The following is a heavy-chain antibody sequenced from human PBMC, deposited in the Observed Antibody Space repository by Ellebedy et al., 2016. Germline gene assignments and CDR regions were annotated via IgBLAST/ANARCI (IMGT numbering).Heavy chain of an antibody. Sequence: GESLKISCAASGFTFSDYYMSWIRQAPGKGLEWVSYISSSSSYTNYADSVKGRFTISRDNAKNSLYLQMNSLRAEDTAVYYCARDGGGPLWFGELKNIGPPDYWGQGTLVTVSS. D-gene: IGHD3-10*01. CDR3: ARDGGGPLWFGELKNIGPPDY. J-gene: IGHJ4*02. V-gene: IGHV3-11*05. CDR2: ISSSSSYT. CDR1: GFTFSDYY.